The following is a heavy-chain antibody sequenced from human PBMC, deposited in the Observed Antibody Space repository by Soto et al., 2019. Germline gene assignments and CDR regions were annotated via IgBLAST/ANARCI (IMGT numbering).Heavy chain of an antibody. V-gene: IGHV1-3*01. CDR3: ARDSGYSYGPFDY. CDR1: GYTFTIYA. D-gene: IGHD5-18*01. Sequence: GASVKVSCKASGYTFTIYAMHLVRQAPGQRLEWMGWINAGNGNTKYSQKFQGRVTITRDTSASTAYMELSSLRSEDTAVYYCARDSGYSYGPFDYWGQRTLVTVSS. J-gene: IGHJ4*02. CDR2: INAGNGNT.